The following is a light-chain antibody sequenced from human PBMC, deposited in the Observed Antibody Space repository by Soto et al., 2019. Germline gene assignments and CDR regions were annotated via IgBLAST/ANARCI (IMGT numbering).Light chain of an antibody. CDR3: SSYTSSSTLYV. CDR1: SSDVGGYRY. Sequence: QSALTQPASVSGSPGQSITISCTGTSSDVGGYRYVSWYQQQPGKAPKLMIYEVNNRPSGVSNRFSGSKSGNTASLTISGLQAEDEADYYCSSYTSSSTLYVFGTGTKVTVL. CDR2: EVN. J-gene: IGLJ1*01. V-gene: IGLV2-14*01.